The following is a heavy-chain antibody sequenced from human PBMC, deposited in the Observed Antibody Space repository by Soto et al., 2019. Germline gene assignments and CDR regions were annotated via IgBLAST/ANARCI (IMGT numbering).Heavy chain of an antibody. Sequence: VKVSCKASGGTFSSYAITWVRQAPGQGLEWMGGIIPIFGTANYAQKFQARVTITADESTSSAYMELSSLRSEDTAVYYCARDRGPSSGYYPYWFDPWGQGTLVTVSS. CDR2: IIPIFGTA. D-gene: IGHD3-22*01. CDR3: ARDRGPSSGYYPYWFDP. CDR1: GGTFSSYA. V-gene: IGHV1-69*13. J-gene: IGHJ5*02.